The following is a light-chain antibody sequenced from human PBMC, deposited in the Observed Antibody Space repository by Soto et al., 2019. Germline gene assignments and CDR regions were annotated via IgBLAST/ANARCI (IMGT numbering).Light chain of an antibody. CDR2: SNN. CDR1: SSNIGSKS. Sequence: QPVLTQPPSVSGTPGQRVNMSCSGSSSNIGSKSVSWYQHLPQTAPKLLIYSNNQRPSGVPGRVSGSQSGSSASLSISGLQSDDETQYYCAAWDDSLNVLVFGGGTKLTVL. J-gene: IGLJ2*01. CDR3: AAWDDSLNVLV. V-gene: IGLV1-44*01.